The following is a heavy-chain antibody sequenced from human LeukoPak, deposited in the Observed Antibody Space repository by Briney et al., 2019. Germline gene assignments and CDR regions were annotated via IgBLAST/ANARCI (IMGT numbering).Heavy chain of an antibody. Sequence: ASVKVSCKASGYTFTGYYTHWVRQAPGQGLEWMGWINPNSGGTNYAQKFQGRVTMTRDTSISTAYMELSRLRSDDTAVYYCARLPYDYVWGSYRFDDDYWGQGTLVTVSS. CDR1: GYTFTGYY. J-gene: IGHJ4*02. V-gene: IGHV1-2*02. D-gene: IGHD3-16*02. CDR3: ARLPYDYVWGSYRFDDDY. CDR2: INPNSGGT.